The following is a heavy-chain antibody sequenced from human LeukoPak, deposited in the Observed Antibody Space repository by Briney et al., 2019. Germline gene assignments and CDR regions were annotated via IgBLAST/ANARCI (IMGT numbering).Heavy chain of an antibody. CDR1: GGSISSGGYY. D-gene: IGHD3-3*01. CDR2: IYYSGST. V-gene: IGHV4-31*03. Sequence: SETLSLTCTVSGGSISSGGYYWSWIRQHPGKGLEWIGYIYYSGSTYYNPSLKSRVTISVDTSKNQFSLKLSSVTAADTAVYYCARDLAWSGYSQIMDYWGQGTLVTVSS. J-gene: IGHJ4*02. CDR3: ARDLAWSGYSQIMDY.